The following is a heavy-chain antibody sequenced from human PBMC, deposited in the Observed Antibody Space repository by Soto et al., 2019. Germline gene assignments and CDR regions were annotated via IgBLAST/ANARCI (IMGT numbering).Heavy chain of an antibody. CDR2: IGGDGGST. V-gene: IGHV3-23*01. CDR1: GFTFSSYA. J-gene: IGHJ2*01. D-gene: IGHD6-13*01. CDR3: AKAYSSIRSHWYFEL. Sequence: PGGSLRLSCAASGFTFSSYAMNWVRQAPGKGLEWVSLIGGDGGSTYYADSVRGRFTISRDNSKNTLYLQMNSLRAEDTAIYYCAKAYSSIRSHWYFELWGLGTLVTVSS.